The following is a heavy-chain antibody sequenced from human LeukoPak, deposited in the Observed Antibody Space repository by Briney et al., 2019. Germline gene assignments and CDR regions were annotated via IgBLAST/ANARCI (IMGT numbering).Heavy chain of an antibody. CDR3: ARDHSSSFDY. CDR1: GYTFTSYD. J-gene: IGHJ4*02. V-gene: IGHV1-8*01. CDR2: MNPNNGNT. D-gene: IGHD6-13*01. Sequence: ASVKVSCKASGYTFTSYDINWVRQATGQGLEWMGWMNPNNGNTDYAQKFQGRVTLTRNTSISTAYMELSSLRAEDTAVYYCARDHSSSFDYWGQGTLVTVSS.